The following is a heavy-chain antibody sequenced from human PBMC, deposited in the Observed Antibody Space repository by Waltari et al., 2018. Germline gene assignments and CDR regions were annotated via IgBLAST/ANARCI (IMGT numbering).Heavy chain of an antibody. J-gene: IGHJ5*02. V-gene: IGHV2-70*01. CDR2: IEWDDDK. CDR1: GFSLSPSGMC. D-gene: IGHD3-10*01. Sequence: QVTLRESGPALVKPTQPLTLTCTFSGFSLSPSGMCVRWIRQPPGQALEWLALIEWDDDKYCSTSLKTRLTITKDTSKDQVVLTMTNMDPVDTATYYCARISRPYGSGSWYNWFDPWGQGTLVTVSS. CDR3: ARISRPYGSGSWYNWFDP.